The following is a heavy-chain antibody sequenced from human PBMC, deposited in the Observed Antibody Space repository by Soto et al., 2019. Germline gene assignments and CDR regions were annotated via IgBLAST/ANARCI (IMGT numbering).Heavy chain of an antibody. CDR3: ARGVEEYQIQKRYRFDA. CDR1: GCTFTSYY. Sequence: ASVKVSCKASGCTFTSYYMHWVGQAPVRGLEWMGMINPSGGSTSYAQKFQGRVTMTRETSTSTVYMELSSLRSEDTAVYYCARGVEEYQIQKRYRFDAWGQGTMVTVSS. D-gene: IGHD2-2*01. V-gene: IGHV1-46*01. J-gene: IGHJ5*02. CDR2: INPSGGST.